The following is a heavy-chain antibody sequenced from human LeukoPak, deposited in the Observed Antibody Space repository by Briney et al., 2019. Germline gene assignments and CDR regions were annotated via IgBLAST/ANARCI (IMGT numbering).Heavy chain of an antibody. D-gene: IGHD3-10*01. V-gene: IGHV3-74*01. J-gene: IGHJ1*01. CDR2: INRDGSGT. CDR1: GFTFTTYW. CDR3: IRESQSALWD. Sequence: GGSLRLSCAASGFTFTTYWMHWVRQAPGKGLVWVSRINRDGSGTGFADSLNGRFTISRDNAKNILYLQMNSLRDEDTAVYYCIRESQSALWDWGQGTLDPVSS.